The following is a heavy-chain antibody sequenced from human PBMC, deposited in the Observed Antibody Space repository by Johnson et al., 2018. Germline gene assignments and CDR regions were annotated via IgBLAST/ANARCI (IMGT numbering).Heavy chain of an antibody. D-gene: IGHD2-2*01. Sequence: VQLVETGGGVVQPGRSLRLSCAASGFTFSSYGMHWVRQAPGKGLEWVAVISYDGSNKYYADAVKGRFTISRDKFKNTLYLQMNSLRAEDTAVYYCANLYCSSTSCYNDYYYYYMDVWGKGTTVTVSS. J-gene: IGHJ6*03. CDR3: ANLYCSSTSCYNDYYYYYMDV. CDR1: GFTFSSYG. CDR2: ISYDGSNK. V-gene: IGHV3-30*18.